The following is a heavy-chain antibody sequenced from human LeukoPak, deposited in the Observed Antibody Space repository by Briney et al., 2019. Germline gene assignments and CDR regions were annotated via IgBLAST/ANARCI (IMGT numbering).Heavy chain of an antibody. CDR2: IYSSGIT. CDR1: GGSISSSSHY. V-gene: IGHV4-39*07. D-gene: IGHD2-21*01. Sequence: SETLSLTCTVSGGSISSSSHYWVWIRQPPGKGLEWIGSIYSSGITYYNPSLKSRVTMSLDTSKKQFSLKLSSVTAADTAVYYCARDEDGIFDYWGQGTLVTVSS. CDR3: ARDEDGIFDY. J-gene: IGHJ4*02.